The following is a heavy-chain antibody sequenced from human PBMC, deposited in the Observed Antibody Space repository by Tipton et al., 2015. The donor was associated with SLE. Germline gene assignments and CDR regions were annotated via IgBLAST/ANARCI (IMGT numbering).Heavy chain of an antibody. V-gene: IGHV4-34*01. Sequence: LRLSCAVYGGSFSGYYWSWIRQPPGKGLEWIGEINHSGSTNYNPSLKSRVTISVDTSKNQFSLKLSSVTAADTAVYYCARGGYYGDHFDYWGQGTLVTVSS. CDR2: INHSGST. CDR1: GGSFSGYY. J-gene: IGHJ4*02. CDR3: ARGGYYGDHFDY. D-gene: IGHD4-17*01.